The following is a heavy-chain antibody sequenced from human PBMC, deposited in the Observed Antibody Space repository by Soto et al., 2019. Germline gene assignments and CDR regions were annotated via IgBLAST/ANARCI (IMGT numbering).Heavy chain of an antibody. CDR2: VYVTGTGT. V-gene: IGHV1-46*01. CDR1: GYPFTTYH. J-gene: IGHJ4*02. Sequence: QVQLVQSGAEVKKPGASVKVSCKASGYPFTTYHLHWVRQAPGQGLEWMGIVYVTGTGTRSAQKFQGRLTMTGDRSTSSVYMELSSLRSEDTAVYYCARPEGYGSGSYYFDSWGQGTLVTVSS. D-gene: IGHD3-10*01. CDR3: ARPEGYGSGSYYFDS.